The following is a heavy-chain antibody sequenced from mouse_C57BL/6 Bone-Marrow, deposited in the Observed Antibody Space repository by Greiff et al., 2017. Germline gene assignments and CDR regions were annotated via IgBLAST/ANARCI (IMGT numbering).Heavy chain of an antibody. Sequence: QVQLQQPGAELVKPGASVKLSCKASGYTFTSYWMHWVKQRPGQGLEWIGMIHPNSGSTNSNETFKSKDTLTVDKSSSTSYMQLSSLTAEDSAVYDCARGEYYCGSSWFSYWGRGTLVTVSA. CDR3: ARGEYYCGSSWFSY. D-gene: IGHD1-1*01. CDR1: GYTFTSYW. J-gene: IGHJ3*01. CDR2: IHPNSGST. V-gene: IGHV1-64*01.